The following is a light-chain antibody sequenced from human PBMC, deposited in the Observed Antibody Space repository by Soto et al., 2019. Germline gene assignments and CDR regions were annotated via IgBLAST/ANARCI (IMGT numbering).Light chain of an antibody. V-gene: IGKV3-20*01. J-gene: IGKJ4*01. CDR2: DAS. CDR3: QQYGPSPPVT. CDR1: QSISSSY. Sequence: EIVLTQSPGTLSLSPGERATLTCRASQSISSSYLAWYQQKPGQAPRLLMYDASSRATGIPDRFSGSGSGTDFTLTISRLEPEDYAVYYCQQYGPSPPVTFGGGTKVEIK.